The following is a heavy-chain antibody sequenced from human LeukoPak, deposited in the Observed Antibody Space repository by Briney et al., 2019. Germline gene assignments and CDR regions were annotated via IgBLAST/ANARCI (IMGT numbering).Heavy chain of an antibody. J-gene: IGHJ6*03. CDR1: GFTFSSYA. Sequence: GGSLRLSCAASGFTFSSYAMSWVRQAPGKGLEWVSAISGSGGSTYYADSVKGRFTISRDNSKNTLYLQMNSLRAEDTAVYYCAKAGDSSSWLKYYYYMDVWGKGTTVTVSS. D-gene: IGHD6-13*01. CDR3: AKAGDSSSWLKYYYYMDV. CDR2: ISGSGGST. V-gene: IGHV3-23*01.